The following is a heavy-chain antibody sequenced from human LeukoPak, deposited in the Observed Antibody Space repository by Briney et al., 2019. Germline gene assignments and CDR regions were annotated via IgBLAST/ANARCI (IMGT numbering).Heavy chain of an antibody. Sequence: SETLSLTCTVSGGSISSGGYYWSWIRQHPGKGLEWIGYIYYSGSTYYNPSLKSRVTISVDTSKNQFSLKLSSVTAADTAMYYCAREKTGGSNYHNYYYGMDVWGKGTTVTVSS. CDR1: GGSISSGGYY. V-gene: IGHV4-31*03. CDR2: IYYSGST. J-gene: IGHJ6*04. CDR3: AREKTGGSNYHNYYYGMDV. D-gene: IGHD4-11*01.